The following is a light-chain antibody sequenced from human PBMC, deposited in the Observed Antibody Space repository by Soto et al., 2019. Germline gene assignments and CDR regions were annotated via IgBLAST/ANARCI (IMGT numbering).Light chain of an antibody. Sequence: EIVMTQSPATLSVSPGERATLSCRASQSVNSNLAWYQQKPGQAPRLLIHGASTRATGIPGRFSGSGSGTEFTLTISSLQSEDFAVYFWQQYNNWPPLTFGGGTKVEIK. V-gene: IGKV3-15*01. J-gene: IGKJ4*01. CDR3: QQYNNWPPLT. CDR1: QSVNSN. CDR2: GAS.